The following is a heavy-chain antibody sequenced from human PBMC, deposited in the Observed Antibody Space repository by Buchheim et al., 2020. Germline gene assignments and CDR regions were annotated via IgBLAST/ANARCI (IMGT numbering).Heavy chain of an antibody. CDR2: ISYDGSNK. CDR1: GFTFSSYG. J-gene: IGHJ4*02. D-gene: IGHD6-13*01. CDR3: AKDWEQLVSDY. V-gene: IGHV3-30*18. Sequence: QVQLVESGGGVVQPGRSLRLSCAASGFTFSSYGMHWVRQAPGKGLEWVAGISYDGSNKYYADSVKGRFTISRDNSKNTLYLQMNSLRAEDTAVYYCAKDWEQLVSDYWGQGTL.